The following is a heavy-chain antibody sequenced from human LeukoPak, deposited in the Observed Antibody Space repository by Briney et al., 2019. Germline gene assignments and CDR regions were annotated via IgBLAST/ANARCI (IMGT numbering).Heavy chain of an antibody. CDR1: GFIFSSYA. V-gene: IGHV3-30-3*01. Sequence: PGGSLRLSCAASGFIFSSYAMHWVRQAPGKGLEWVAVISYDGSNKYYADSVKGRFTISRDNSKNTLYLQMNSLRAEDTAVYYCARDLTVVIFDYWGQGTLVTVSS. CDR2: ISYDGSNK. J-gene: IGHJ4*02. D-gene: IGHD4-23*01. CDR3: ARDLTVVIFDY.